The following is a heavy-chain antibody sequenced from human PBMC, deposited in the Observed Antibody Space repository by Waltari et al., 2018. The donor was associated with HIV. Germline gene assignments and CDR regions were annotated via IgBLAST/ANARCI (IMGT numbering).Heavy chain of an antibody. V-gene: IGHV4-39*01. CDR1: GGSISSSSSHF. D-gene: IGHD3-22*01. J-gene: IGHJ4*02. CDR3: ARHFPSITMRVVVRE. CDR2: ISFNGGS. Sequence: LQLQESGPGLVKPSETLSLTCTVSGGSISSSSSHFWGWIRQSPGKGLEWIGNISFNGGSDYNPALKSRVTISVDTSKNQFSLKRSSVTAADTAVYCCARHFPSITMRVVVREWGQGTLVTVSS.